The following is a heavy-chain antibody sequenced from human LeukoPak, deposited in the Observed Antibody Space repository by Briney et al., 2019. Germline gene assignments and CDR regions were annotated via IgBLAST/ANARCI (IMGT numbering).Heavy chain of an antibody. V-gene: IGHV3-21*01. CDR1: GFTFSSYS. Sequence: GGSLRLSCAASGFTFSSYSMNWVRQAPGKGLEWVSSISSSSSYIYYADSVEGRFTISRDNAKNSLYLQMNSLRAEDTAVYYCARDPRAVAATQADYWGQGTLVTVSS. CDR3: ARDPRAVAATQADY. J-gene: IGHJ4*02. D-gene: IGHD2-15*01. CDR2: ISSSSSYI.